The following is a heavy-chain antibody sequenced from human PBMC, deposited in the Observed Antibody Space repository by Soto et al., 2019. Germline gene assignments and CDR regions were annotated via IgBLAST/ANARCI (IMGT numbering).Heavy chain of an antibody. CDR3: ARVVDSIGWSGDY. D-gene: IGHD6-19*01. J-gene: IGHJ4*02. CDR2: ISAYNGNT. Sequence: AAVKVSATAAGYAFTSQGISWLRQTSGQGLEWMGWISAYNGNTNYAQKLQGRVTMTTATSTSTAYMALRSLRSDDTAVSYCARVVDSIGWSGDYWGQGTLVTVPS. V-gene: IGHV1-18*01. CDR1: GYAFTSQG.